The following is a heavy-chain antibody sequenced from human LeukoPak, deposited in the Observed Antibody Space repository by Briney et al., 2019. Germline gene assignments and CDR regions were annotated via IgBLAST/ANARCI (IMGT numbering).Heavy chain of an antibody. CDR1: GFTLSNYW. Sequence: TGGSLRLSCAASGFTLSNYWMHWVRQAPGKGLVWVSRIKSDGSSIIYADSVKGRFTISRDNSKNTLHLQMNSLRAEDTAVYYCATDIVVVVAATLDYWGQGTLVTVSS. CDR2: IKSDGSSI. J-gene: IGHJ4*02. V-gene: IGHV3-74*01. D-gene: IGHD2-15*01. CDR3: ATDIVVVVAATLDY.